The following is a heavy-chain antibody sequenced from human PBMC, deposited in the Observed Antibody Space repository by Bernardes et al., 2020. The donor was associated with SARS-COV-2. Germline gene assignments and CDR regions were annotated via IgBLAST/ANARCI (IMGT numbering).Heavy chain of an antibody. D-gene: IGHD3-3*01. J-gene: IGHJ4*02. V-gene: IGHV3-23*01. CDR3: AKDDDRPLFGAPGFDS. CDR1: GFTFTQYD. CDR2: ISGSGNTT. Sequence: GSLSLSCAASGFTFTQYDMSWVRHAPGKGLEWVSGISGSGNTTYYADSVKGRFTISRDNSKNTLFLQMDSLRAEDTAVYYCAKDDDRPLFGAPGFDSWGQGTLVTVSS.